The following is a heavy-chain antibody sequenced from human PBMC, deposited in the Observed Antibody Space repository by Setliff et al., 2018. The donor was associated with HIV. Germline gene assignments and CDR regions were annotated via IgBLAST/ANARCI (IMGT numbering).Heavy chain of an antibody. CDR1: GYTFTSYA. J-gene: IGHJ4*02. V-gene: IGHV1-3*01. D-gene: IGHD3-22*01. CDR2: INAGNGNT. CDR3: ARGGEEYYDSSGYDY. Sequence: ASVKVSCKASGYTFTSYAMHWVRQAPGQRLEWMGWINAGNGNTKYSQKFQGRVTITRDTSASTAYMELSSLRPEDTAVYYCARGGEEYYDSSGYDYWGQGTLVTVSS.